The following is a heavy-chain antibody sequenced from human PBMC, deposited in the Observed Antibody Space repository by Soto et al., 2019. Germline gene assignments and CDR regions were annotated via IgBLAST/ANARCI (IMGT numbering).Heavy chain of an antibody. CDR2: IYYSGST. CDR1: GGSISSGGYY. V-gene: IGHV4-31*03. D-gene: IGHD6-6*01. J-gene: IGHJ6*02. CDR3: ARDSSISYYYYYGMDV. Sequence: QVQLQESGPGLVKLSQTLSLTCTVSGGSISSGGYYWSWMRQHPGKGLAWIGYIYYSGSTYYNPSLKSRVTISVDKSKNQLYLKMSSVTAADTAVYYCARDSSISYYYYYGMDVWGQGTTVTVAS.